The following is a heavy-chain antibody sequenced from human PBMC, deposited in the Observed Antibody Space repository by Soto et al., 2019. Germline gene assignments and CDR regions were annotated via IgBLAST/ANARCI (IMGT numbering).Heavy chain of an antibody. Sequence: GASVKVSCKASGGTFSSYAISWVRQAPGQGLEWMGGIIPIFGTANYAQKFQGRVTITADKSTSTAYMELSSLRSEDTAVYYCARVERLLLRDAFDIWGQGTMVTVSS. J-gene: IGHJ3*02. V-gene: IGHV1-69*06. CDR2: IIPIFGTA. D-gene: IGHD3-22*01. CDR3: ARVERLLLRDAFDI. CDR1: GGTFSSYA.